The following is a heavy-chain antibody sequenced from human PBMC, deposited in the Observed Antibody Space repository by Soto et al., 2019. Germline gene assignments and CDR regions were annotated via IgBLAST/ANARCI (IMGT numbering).Heavy chain of an antibody. CDR3: ARDFSSWEKLLDY. J-gene: IGHJ4*02. D-gene: IGHD6-13*01. CDR2: ISSSSSYL. V-gene: IGHV3-21*01. CDR1: GFTFSSYS. Sequence: GGSLRLSGAASGFTFSSYSMNWVRQAPGKGLEWVSSISSSSSYLYYANSGKGRFTISRDNAKNSLYLQMNSLRAEDTAVYYCARDFSSWEKLLDYWGQGTLVTVSS.